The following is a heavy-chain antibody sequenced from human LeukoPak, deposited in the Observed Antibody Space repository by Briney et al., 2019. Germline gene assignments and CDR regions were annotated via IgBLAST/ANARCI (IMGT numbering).Heavy chain of an antibody. CDR3: ARASVDYYDSSGYPELDY. J-gene: IGHJ4*02. Sequence: SETLSLTCTGSGGSISSYYWSWIRQPPGKGLEWIGYIYCSGSTNYNPSLKSRVTISVDTSKNQFSLKLSSVTAADTAVYYCARASVDYYDSSGYPELDYWGQGTLVTVSS. V-gene: IGHV4-59*01. D-gene: IGHD3-22*01. CDR1: GGSISSYY. CDR2: IYCSGST.